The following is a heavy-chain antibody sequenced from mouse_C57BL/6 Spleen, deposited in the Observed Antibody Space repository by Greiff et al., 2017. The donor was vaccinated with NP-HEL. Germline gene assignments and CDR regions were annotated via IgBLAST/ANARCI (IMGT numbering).Heavy chain of an antibody. Sequence: QVQLQQPGAELVKPGASVKMSCKASGYTFTSYWITWVKQRPGQGLEWIGDIYPGSGSTNYNEKFKSKATLTVDTSSSTAYMQLSSLTSEDSAVYYCARSGANWAYAMDYWGQGTSVTVSS. CDR3: ARSGANWAYAMDY. V-gene: IGHV1-55*01. CDR2: IYPGSGST. D-gene: IGHD4-1*01. J-gene: IGHJ4*01. CDR1: GYTFTSYW.